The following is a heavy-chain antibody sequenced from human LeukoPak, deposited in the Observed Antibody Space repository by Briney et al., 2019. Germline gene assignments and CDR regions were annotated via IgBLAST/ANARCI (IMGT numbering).Heavy chain of an antibody. CDR2: ISCKSGST. V-gene: IGHV3-23*01. D-gene: IGHD2-2*02. Sequence: GGSLSLSCAASGFTHSSYAMPWVRQAPGRGGGWVSGISCKSGSTYYADCVRGGCTISSDNSKNTLYLQMNSLRGEHTAGYYCAKGRCRSTSCYIDHYLGQGTLVTVSS. J-gene: IGHJ4*02. CDR1: GFTHSSYA. CDR3: AKGRCRSTSCYIDHY.